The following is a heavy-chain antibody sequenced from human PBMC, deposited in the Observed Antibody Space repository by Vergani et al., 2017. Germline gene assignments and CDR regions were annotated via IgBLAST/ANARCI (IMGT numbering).Heavy chain of an antibody. V-gene: IGHV3-21*01. CDR3: ARAGYCSSTSCQKYYYMDV. CDR2: ISSSSSYI. D-gene: IGHD2-2*01. J-gene: IGHJ6*03. Sequence: EVQLLESGGGSVQPGESLRLSCVASGFRFREHGMNWVRQAPGKGLEWVSSISSSSSYIYYADSVKGRFTISRDNAKNSLYLQMNSLRAEDTAVYYCARAGYCSSTSCQKYYYMDVWGKGTTVTVSS. CDR1: GFRFREHG.